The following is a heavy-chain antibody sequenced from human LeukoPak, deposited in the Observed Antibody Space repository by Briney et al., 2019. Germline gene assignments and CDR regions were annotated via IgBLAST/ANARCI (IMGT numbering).Heavy chain of an antibody. V-gene: IGHV4-34*01. CDR2: INHSGST. D-gene: IGHD3-3*01. CDR3: ARGLRAIFF. CDR1: GGSFSGYY. Sequence: PSETLSLTCAVYGGSFSGYYWSWIRQPPGKGLEWIGEINHSGSTNYNPSLKSRVTISVDTSKNQFSLKLSSATAADTAVYYCARGLRAIFFWGQGTLVTVSS. J-gene: IGHJ4*02.